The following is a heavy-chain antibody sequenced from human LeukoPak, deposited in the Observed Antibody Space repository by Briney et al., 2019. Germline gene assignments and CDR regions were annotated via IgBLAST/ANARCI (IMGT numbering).Heavy chain of an antibody. D-gene: IGHD1-7*01. J-gene: IGHJ5*02. Sequence: GASVKVSCKASGYTFTGYYMHWVRQAPGQGLEWMGWINPNSGGTNYAQTFQGRVTMTRDTPISTAYMELSRLRSDDTAVYYCARGMYNWNYDHWFDPWGQGTLVTVSS. CDR2: INPNSGGT. V-gene: IGHV1-2*02. CDR1: GYTFTGYY. CDR3: ARGMYNWNYDHWFDP.